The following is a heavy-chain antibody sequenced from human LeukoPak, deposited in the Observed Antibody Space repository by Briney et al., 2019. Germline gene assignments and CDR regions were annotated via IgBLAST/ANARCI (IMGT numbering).Heavy chain of an antibody. CDR1: GYSISSGYY. Sequence: PSETLSLTCTVSGYSISSGYYWGWIRQPPGKGPEWIGSIYHSGSTYYNPSLKSRVTISVDTSKNQFSLKLSSVTAADTAVYYCARPRGSYFDFDYWGQGTLVTVSS. V-gene: IGHV4-38-2*02. D-gene: IGHD1-26*01. CDR3: ARPRGSYFDFDY. J-gene: IGHJ4*02. CDR2: IYHSGST.